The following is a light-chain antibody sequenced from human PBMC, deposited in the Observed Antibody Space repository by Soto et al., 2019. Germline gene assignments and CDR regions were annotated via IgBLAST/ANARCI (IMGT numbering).Light chain of an antibody. V-gene: IGLV2-8*01. CDR1: SSDVGAYKY. CDR2: EVS. CDR3: TSYVGSNIWV. Sequence: QSVLTQPPSASGSPGQSVTISCTGTSSDVGAYKYVSWYQHYPGKAPKLMIYEVSKRPSGVPDRFSGSKSGNTASLTVSGLQAEDEADYYCTSYVGSNIWVFGGGTQLTVL. J-gene: IGLJ3*02.